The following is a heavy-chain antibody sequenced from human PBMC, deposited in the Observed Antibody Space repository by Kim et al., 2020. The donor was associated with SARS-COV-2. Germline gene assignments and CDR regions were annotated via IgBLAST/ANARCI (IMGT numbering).Heavy chain of an antibody. D-gene: IGHD2-8*01. CDR2: VSAAFNT. J-gene: IGHJ3*01. V-gene: IGHV3-53*01. Sequence: GGSLRLSCAVSGITVGVNYMSWVRQAPGKGLEWVTVVSAAFNTYYADSVKGRFTIARNDSKNILYLEMRSLRAEDTAVYYCSKPNSEKYPWAFDLWGQGTMVAVSS. CDR1: GITVGVNY. CDR3: SKPNSEKYPWAFDL.